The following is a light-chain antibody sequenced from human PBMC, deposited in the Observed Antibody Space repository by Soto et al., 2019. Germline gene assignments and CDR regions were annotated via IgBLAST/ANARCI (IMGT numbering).Light chain of an antibody. CDR3: QVWDSSSDHVV. CDR2: DDS. J-gene: IGLJ2*01. V-gene: IGLV3-21*02. CDR1: NIGSKS. Sequence: SYELTQPPSVSVAPGQTARITCGGNNIGSKSVHWYQQKPGQAPVLVVYDDSDRPSGMPERFSGSNSGNTATLTISRVEAVDEADYYCQVWDSSSDHVVFGGGTKLTVL.